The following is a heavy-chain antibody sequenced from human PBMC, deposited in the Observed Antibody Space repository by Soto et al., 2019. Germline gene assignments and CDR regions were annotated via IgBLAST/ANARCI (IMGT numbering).Heavy chain of an antibody. J-gene: IGHJ2*01. D-gene: IGHD2-15*01. Sequence: QVQLVQSGPEVKKAGASVKVSCTAPTDYIFLAYGFDWVRQAPGQGLEWMGWISPKFGRTNYARTLQDRFTMTTDVTTNSVSMELRDLRSDDTAVYYCARDDCNGGSCDGGHYLDLWGRGTPISVSS. CDR2: ISPKFGRT. CDR3: ARDDCNGGSCDGGHYLDL. CDR1: DYIFLAYG. V-gene: IGHV1-18*01.